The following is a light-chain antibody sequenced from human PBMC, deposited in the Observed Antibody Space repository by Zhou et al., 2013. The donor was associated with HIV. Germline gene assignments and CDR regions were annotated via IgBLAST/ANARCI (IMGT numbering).Light chain of an antibody. CDR3: QHYGSSPLLT. J-gene: IGKJ4*01. CDR1: QSVFSN. Sequence: EVVMTQSPSTLSVSPGERVTLSCRASQSVFSNLAWYQQKPGQAPSLLIYDTSTRATGVPARFSGSGSGRDFTLTISGLQSEDFAVYYCQHYGSSPLLTFGGGTKVEIK. CDR2: DTS. V-gene: IGKV3-15*01.